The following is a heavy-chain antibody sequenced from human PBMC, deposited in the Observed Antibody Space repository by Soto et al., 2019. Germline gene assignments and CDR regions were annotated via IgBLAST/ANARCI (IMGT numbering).Heavy chain of an antibody. CDR3: ASRIAAAGKFDY. V-gene: IGHV4-34*01. CDR2: INHSGST. CDR1: GGSFSGYY. J-gene: IGHJ4*02. D-gene: IGHD6-13*01. Sequence: SETLSLTCAVYGGSFSGYYWSWIRQPPGKGLEWIGEINHSGSTNYNPSLKSRVTISVDTSKNQFSLKLSSVTAADTAVYYCASRIAAAGKFDYWGQGTLVTVSS.